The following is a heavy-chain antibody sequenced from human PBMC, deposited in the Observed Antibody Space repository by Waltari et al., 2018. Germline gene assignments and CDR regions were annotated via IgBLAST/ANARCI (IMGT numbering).Heavy chain of an antibody. V-gene: IGHV1-8*03. CDR3: ARGYEGSYYNGPFDY. J-gene: IGHJ4*02. D-gene: IGHD3-10*01. CDR2: RNPNSSNT. Sequence: QVQLVQSGAEVKKPGASVKVSCKASGYTFTSYDINWVRQATGQGLAWMGWRNPNSSNTGYAQKFQGRVTITRNTSISTAYMGLSSLRSEDTAVYYCARGYEGSYYNGPFDYWGQGTLVTVSS. CDR1: GYTFTSYD.